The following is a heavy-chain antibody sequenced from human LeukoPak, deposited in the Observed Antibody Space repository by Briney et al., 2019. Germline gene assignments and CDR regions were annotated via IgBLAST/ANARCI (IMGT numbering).Heavy chain of an antibody. Sequence: ASVKVSCKASGGTFSSYAISWVRQAPGQGLEWMGGTIPIFGTANYAQKFQGRVTITADESTSTAYMELSSLRSEDTAVYYCARDDSIAVAGTSYYYGMDVWGQGTTVTVSS. CDR2: TIPIFGTA. V-gene: IGHV1-69*01. CDR3: ARDDSIAVAGTSYYYGMDV. J-gene: IGHJ6*02. CDR1: GGTFSSYA. D-gene: IGHD6-19*01.